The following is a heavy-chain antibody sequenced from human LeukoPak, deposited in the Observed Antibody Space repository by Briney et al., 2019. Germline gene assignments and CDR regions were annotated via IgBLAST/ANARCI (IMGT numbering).Heavy chain of an antibody. CDR2: IKQDGSDK. CDR1: GFTFSSYW. J-gene: IGHJ6*03. CDR3: ASENFWSGYRGYYYYYMDV. Sequence: PGGSVRLSCAASGFTFSSYWMSWVRQAPGKGLEWVANIKQDGSDKYYVDSVKGRFIISRDNAKNSLYLQMNSLRAEDTAVYYCASENFWSGYRGYYYYYMDVWGKGTTVTVSS. V-gene: IGHV3-7*01. D-gene: IGHD3-3*01.